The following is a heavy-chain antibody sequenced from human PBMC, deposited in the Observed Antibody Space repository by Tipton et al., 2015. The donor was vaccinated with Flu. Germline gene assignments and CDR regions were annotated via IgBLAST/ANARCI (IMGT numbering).Heavy chain of an antibody. CDR2: ISYGGSNK. V-gene: IGHV3-30*03. CDR1: GFTFSTYG. J-gene: IGHJ6*02. Sequence: SLRLSCAASGFTFSTYGMHWVRQSPGKGLEWVAVISYGGSNKYYADSVKGRFTISRDNSKNTLYLQMNSLRAEDTAVYYCARELVPLYGMDVWGQGTTVTVSS. CDR3: ARELVPLYGMDV. D-gene: IGHD2-2*01.